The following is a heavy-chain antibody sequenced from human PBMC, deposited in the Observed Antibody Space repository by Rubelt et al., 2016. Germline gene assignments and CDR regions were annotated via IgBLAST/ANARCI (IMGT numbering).Heavy chain of an antibody. Sequence: QVQLQESGPGLVKPSETLSLTCTVSGGSISSYYWSWIRQPPGKGLEWIGYIYYTGSTTYTPSLKSRVAISVDTSKNQLSLKLSLGTAADTAVYYCARHPSTARLFDYCGQGTVVTVSS. CDR1: GGSISSYY. V-gene: IGHV4-59*12. J-gene: IGHJ4*02. D-gene: IGHD6-6*01. CDR3: ARHPSTARLFDY. CDR2: IYYTGST.